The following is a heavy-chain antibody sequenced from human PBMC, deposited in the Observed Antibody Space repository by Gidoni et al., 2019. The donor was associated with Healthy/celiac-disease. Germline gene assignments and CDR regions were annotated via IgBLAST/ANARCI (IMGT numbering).Heavy chain of an antibody. CDR3: ARDAESIAAAGTRYYFDY. Sequence: QVQLVESGGGLVKPGGSLRLSCAASGFTFRDYYMSWIRQAPGKGLEWVSYISSSSSYTNYADSVKGRFTISRDNAKNSLYLQMNSLRAEDTAVYYCARDAESIAAAGTRYYFDYWGQGTLVTVSS. V-gene: IGHV3-11*05. CDR2: ISSSSSYT. J-gene: IGHJ4*02. CDR1: GFTFRDYY. D-gene: IGHD6-13*01.